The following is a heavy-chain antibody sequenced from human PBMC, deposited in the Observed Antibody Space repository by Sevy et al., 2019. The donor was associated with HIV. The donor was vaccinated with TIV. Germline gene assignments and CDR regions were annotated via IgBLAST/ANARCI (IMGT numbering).Heavy chain of an antibody. J-gene: IGHJ6*02. CDR3: ARDNRRATKYYGMDV. CDR2: IYYSGST. V-gene: IGHV4-59*01. Sequence: SETLSLTCTVSGGSISSYYWSWIRQPPGKGLEWIGYIYYSGSTNYNPSLKSRVTISVDTSKNRFSLKLSSVTAADTAVYYCARDNRRATKYYGMDVWGQGTTVTVSS. CDR1: GGSISSYY. D-gene: IGHD1-26*01.